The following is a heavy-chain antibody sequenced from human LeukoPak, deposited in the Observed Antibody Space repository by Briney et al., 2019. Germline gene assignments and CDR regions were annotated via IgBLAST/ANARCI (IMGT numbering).Heavy chain of an antibody. V-gene: IGHV4-4*07. Sequence: SETLSLTCTVSGGSISSYYWSWTRQPAGKGLEWIGRIYTSGSTNYNPSLKSRVTMSVDTSKNQFSLKLSSVTAADTAVYYCARDPAKKPYYYYGMDVWGQGTTVTVSS. CDR3: ARDPAKKPYYYYGMDV. J-gene: IGHJ6*02. CDR1: GGSISSYY. CDR2: IYTSGST.